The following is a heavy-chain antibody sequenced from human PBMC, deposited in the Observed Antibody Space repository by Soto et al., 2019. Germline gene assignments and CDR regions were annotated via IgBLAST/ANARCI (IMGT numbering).Heavy chain of an antibody. J-gene: IGHJ6*02. V-gene: IGHV4-34*01. CDR2: ISYSGST. CDR1: GGAFSGYY. CDR3: ARGNYDFWSGSPPAGYYSGMDV. Sequence: PSETLSLTCAVYGGAFSGYYWTWIRQSPGKGLEWIGQISYSGSTNYNPSLKSRVFISIGTSNNQFFLELTSVTAADTAVYYCARGNYDFWSGSPPAGYYSGMDVWGLGTTVTVSS. D-gene: IGHD3-3*01.